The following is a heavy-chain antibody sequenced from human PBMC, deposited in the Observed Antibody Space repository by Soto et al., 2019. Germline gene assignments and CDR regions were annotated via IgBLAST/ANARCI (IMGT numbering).Heavy chain of an antibody. Sequence: QVQLVQSGAEVKKPGSSVKVSCKASGGTFSSYAISWVRQAPGQGLEWMGGIIPIFGTANYAQKFQGRVTITADKSTSTAYMELSSLRSEDTAVYYCARTPASMELRLAMFDPWGQGTLVTVSS. CDR3: ARTPASMELRLAMFDP. J-gene: IGHJ5*02. CDR1: GGTFSSYA. CDR2: IIPIFGTA. D-gene: IGHD1-7*01. V-gene: IGHV1-69*06.